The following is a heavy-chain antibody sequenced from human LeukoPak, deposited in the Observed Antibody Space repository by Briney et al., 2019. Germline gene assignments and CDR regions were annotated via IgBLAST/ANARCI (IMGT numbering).Heavy chain of an antibody. CDR3: ARDRELGATRLSTT. V-gene: IGHV1-69*04. J-gene: IGHJ4*02. Sequence: SVKVSCKASGGTFSSHAISWVRQAPGQGLEWMGRIIPILGIANYAQKFQGRVTITADKSTSTAYMELSSLRSEDTAVYYCARDRELGATRLSTTWGQGTLVTVSS. CDR1: GGTFSSHA. CDR2: IIPILGIA. D-gene: IGHD1-26*01.